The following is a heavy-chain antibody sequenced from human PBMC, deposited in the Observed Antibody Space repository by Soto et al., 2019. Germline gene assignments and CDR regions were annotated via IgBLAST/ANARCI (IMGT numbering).Heavy chain of an antibody. V-gene: IGHV3-30-3*01. D-gene: IGHD1-1*01. J-gene: IGHJ6*02. CDR3: ARDGVVWNELLYYYYYGMDV. CDR2: ISYDGSNK. Sequence: GGSLRLSCAASGFTFSSYAMHWVRQAPGKGLEWVAVISYDGSNKYYADSVKGRFTISRDNSKNTLYLQMNSLRAEDTAVYYCARDGVVWNELLYYYYYGMDVWGQGTTVTVSS. CDR1: GFTFSSYA.